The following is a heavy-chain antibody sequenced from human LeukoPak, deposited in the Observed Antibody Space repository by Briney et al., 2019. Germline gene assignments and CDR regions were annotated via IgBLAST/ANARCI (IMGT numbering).Heavy chain of an antibody. CDR2: MNPNSGNT. V-gene: IGHV1-8*02. CDR1: GGTFSSYA. D-gene: IGHD6-13*01. Sequence: ASVKVSCKASGGTFSSYAISWVRQAPGQGLEWMGWMNPNSGNTGYAQKFQGRVAMTRNTSISTAYMELSSLRSEDTAVYYCARGGSWFHVDYWGQGTLVTVSS. CDR3: ARGGSWFHVDY. J-gene: IGHJ4*02.